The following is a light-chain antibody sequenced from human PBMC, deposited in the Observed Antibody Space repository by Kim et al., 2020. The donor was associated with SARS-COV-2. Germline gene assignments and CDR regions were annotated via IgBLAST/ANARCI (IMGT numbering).Light chain of an antibody. CDR2: DDS. CDR1: NIGNKR. Sequence: SYELTQPPSVSVAPGKTATIACGGNNIGNKRVHWYQQKPGQAPVLVVYDDSDRPSGIPERFSGSNSGNTATLTISRVEAGDEADYYCHVWDSSSDHVGYVFGTGTRSPS. V-gene: IGLV3-21*03. J-gene: IGLJ1*01. CDR3: HVWDSSSDHVGYV.